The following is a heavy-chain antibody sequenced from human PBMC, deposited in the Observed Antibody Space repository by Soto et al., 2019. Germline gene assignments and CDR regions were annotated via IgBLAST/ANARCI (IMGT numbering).Heavy chain of an antibody. CDR2: TYYRSKWYS. CDR3: ARGSYYSGWV. V-gene: IGHV6-1*01. Sequence: QTLSLTCAISGDSVSSTSTAWSRIRQSPSRGLEWLGRTYYRSKWYSDYAVSVKSRITINPDTSKNQFSLQLNSVTPEDTAVYYCARGSYYSGWVWGQGTLVTVSS. D-gene: IGHD6-19*01. J-gene: IGHJ4*02. CDR1: GDSVSSTSTA.